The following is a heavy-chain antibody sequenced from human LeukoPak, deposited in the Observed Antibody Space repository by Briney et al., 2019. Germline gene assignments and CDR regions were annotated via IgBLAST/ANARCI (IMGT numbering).Heavy chain of an antibody. Sequence: SVKVSCKASGGTFSSYAISWVRQAPGHGLEWMGGIIPIFGTANYAQKFQGRVTITADESTSTAYMQLSSLRSEDTAVYYCARSRDYYDPNRWAFDIWGQGTMVTVSS. D-gene: IGHD3-22*01. CDR2: IIPIFGTA. CDR1: GGTFSSYA. V-gene: IGHV1-69*01. J-gene: IGHJ3*02. CDR3: ARSRDYYDPNRWAFDI.